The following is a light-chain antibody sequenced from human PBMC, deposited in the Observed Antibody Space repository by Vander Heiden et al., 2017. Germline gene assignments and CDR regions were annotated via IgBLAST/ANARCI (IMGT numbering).Light chain of an antibody. CDR2: WAS. V-gene: IGKV4-1*01. J-gene: IGKJ2*01. CDR3: QQYYSTPYT. Sequence: DIVMTQSPDSLALSRGERATINGKSSQRVLYSANNKNYLAWYQQKPGQPPKLLIYWASTRESGVPERFSGSGSGTDFTLTISSLQAEDVAVYYCQQYYSTPYTFGQGTKLEIK. CDR1: QRVLYSANNKNY.